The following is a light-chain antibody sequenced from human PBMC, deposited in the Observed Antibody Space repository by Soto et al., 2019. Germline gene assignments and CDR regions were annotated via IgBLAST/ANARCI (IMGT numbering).Light chain of an antibody. CDR2: EVS. CDR1: SSDVGAYTS. Sequence: QSVLTQPASVSGSPGQSITISCTGTSSDVGAYTSFSWYQQHPGKAPKLMIYEVSNRPSGVSNRVSGSKSANTASLTISGLQADDEAHYYCTSYTSDNRNYVFGTGTKLTVL. CDR3: TSYTSDNRNYV. J-gene: IGLJ1*01. V-gene: IGLV2-14*01.